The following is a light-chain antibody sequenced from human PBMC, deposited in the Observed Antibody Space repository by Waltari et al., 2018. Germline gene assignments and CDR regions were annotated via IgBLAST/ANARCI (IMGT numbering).Light chain of an antibody. J-gene: IGLJ1*01. CDR1: STDVGAYNF. CDR3: SSYTTSTTLL. Sequence: TQPASVSGSPGQSITISCTGSSTDVGAYNFVSWYQQHPGKVPKLILYDVGNRPSGISHRFPASKSGNTASLTISGLQEEDEGEYYCSSYTTSTTLLFGTGTRLTVL. V-gene: IGLV2-14*01. CDR2: DVG.